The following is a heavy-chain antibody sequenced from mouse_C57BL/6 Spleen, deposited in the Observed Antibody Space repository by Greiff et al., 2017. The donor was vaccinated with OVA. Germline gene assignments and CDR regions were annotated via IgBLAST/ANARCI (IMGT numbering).Heavy chain of an antibody. Sequence: QVQLQQPGAELVMPGASVKLSCKASGYTFTSYWMHWVKQRPGQGLEWIGEIDPSDSYTNYNQKFKGKSTLTVDKSSSTADMQLSSLTSEDSAVYYCARRGSSGYFYAMDYWGQGTSVTVSS. CDR3: ARRGSSGYFYAMDY. CDR2: IDPSDSYT. J-gene: IGHJ4*01. CDR1: GYTFTSYW. V-gene: IGHV1-69*01. D-gene: IGHD3-2*02.